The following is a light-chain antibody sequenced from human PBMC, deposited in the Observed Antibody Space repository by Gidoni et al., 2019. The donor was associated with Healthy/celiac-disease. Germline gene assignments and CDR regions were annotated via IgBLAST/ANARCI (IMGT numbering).Light chain of an antibody. CDR2: DAS. J-gene: IGKJ4*01. CDR1: QSVSSY. Sequence: VLTQSPATLSLSPGERATLSCRASQSVSSYLAWYQQKPGQAPRLLIYDASNRATGIPARFSGSGSGTDFTLTISSLEPEDFAVYYCQQRSNWPPLTFGGGTKVEIK. CDR3: QQRSNWPPLT. V-gene: IGKV3-11*01.